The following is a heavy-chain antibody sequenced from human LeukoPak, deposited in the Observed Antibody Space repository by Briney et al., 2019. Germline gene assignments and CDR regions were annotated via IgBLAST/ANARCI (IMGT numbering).Heavy chain of an antibody. CDR2: INTNTGNP. V-gene: IGHV7-4-1*02. CDR1: GYTFTSYA. J-gene: IGHJ4*02. Sequence: ASVKVSCKASGYTFTSYAMNWVRQAPGQGLEWMGWINTNTGNPTYAQGFTGRFVFSLDTSVSAAYLQISSLKAEDTAVYYCAREDSSGWYELDYWGQGTLVTDSS. D-gene: IGHD6-19*01. CDR3: AREDSSGWYELDY.